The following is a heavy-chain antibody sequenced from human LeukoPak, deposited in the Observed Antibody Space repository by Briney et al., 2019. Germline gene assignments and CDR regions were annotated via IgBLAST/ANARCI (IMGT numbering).Heavy chain of an antibody. CDR1: GYDFTSVG. Sequence: ATVKVSCKASGYDFTSVGITWVRRTPGQGLEWMGWISPYNGNTRYAQKFQGRVAMTTDTSTTTAYMELRGLRFNDTAVYYCARAGPGSGWYFDYWGQGTLVTVSS. CDR2: ISPYNGNT. J-gene: IGHJ4*02. CDR3: ARAGPGSGWYFDY. V-gene: IGHV1-18*01. D-gene: IGHD6-19*01.